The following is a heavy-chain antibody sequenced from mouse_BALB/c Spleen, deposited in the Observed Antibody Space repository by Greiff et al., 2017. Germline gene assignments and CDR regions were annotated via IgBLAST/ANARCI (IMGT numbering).Heavy chain of an antibody. CDR2: IRNKANGYTT. CDR3: ARDIGWSFDD. D-gene: IGHD2-3*01. J-gene: IGHJ2*01. Sequence: EVQLVESGGGLVQPGGSLRLSCATSGFTFTDYYMSWVRQPPGKALEWLGFIRNKANGYTTEYSASVKGRFTISRDNSQSILYLQMNTLRAEDSATYYCARDIGWSFDDWGQGTTLTVSS. CDR1: GFTFTDYY. V-gene: IGHV7-3*02.